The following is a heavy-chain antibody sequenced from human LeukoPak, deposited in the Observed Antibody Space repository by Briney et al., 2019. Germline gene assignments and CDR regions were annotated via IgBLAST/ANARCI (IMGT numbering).Heavy chain of an antibody. J-gene: IGHJ3*02. D-gene: IGHD6-19*01. Sequence: GGSLRLSCAASGFTFSSYWMSWVRQAPGKGLEWVANIKQAGSEKYYVDSVKGRFTISRDNAKNSLYLQMNSLRAEDTAVYYCARDRDSGWYPDAFDIWGQGTMVTVSS. CDR1: GFTFSSYW. V-gene: IGHV3-7*01. CDR2: IKQAGSEK. CDR3: ARDRDSGWYPDAFDI.